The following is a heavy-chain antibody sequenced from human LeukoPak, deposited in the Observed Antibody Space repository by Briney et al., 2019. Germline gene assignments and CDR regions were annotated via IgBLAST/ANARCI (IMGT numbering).Heavy chain of an antibody. V-gene: IGHV3-30*02. D-gene: IGHD3-10*01. CDR1: GFPFSAYG. Sequence: GGSLRLSCAASGFPFSAYGMYWVRQAPGKGLEWLTFIHSDGANKYYADSVKGRFTISRDNSKNTLYLQMNSLRADDTGIYYCAKDARTSGSGIIRSWGQGTQVTVSS. CDR3: AKDARTSGSGIIRS. CDR2: IHSDGANK. J-gene: IGHJ4*02.